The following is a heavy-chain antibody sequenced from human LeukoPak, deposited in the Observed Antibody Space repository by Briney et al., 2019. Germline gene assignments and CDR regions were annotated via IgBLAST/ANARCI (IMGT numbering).Heavy chain of an antibody. CDR2: IYKNGDT. V-gene: IGHV4-59*01. CDR3: ARYDGSAGDY. CDR1: GGSISSCY. J-gene: IGHJ4*02. Sequence: SETLSLTCTVSGGSISSCYWTWIRQPPGKGLEWVGYIYKNGDTNYNPSLTSRVTMSIDTSKKQFSLKLRSVTAADTAFYYCARYDGSAGDYWGQGILVTVSP. D-gene: IGHD3-10*01.